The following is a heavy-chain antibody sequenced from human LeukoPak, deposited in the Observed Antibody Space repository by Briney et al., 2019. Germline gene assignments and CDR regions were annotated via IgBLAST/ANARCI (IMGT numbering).Heavy chain of an antibody. CDR3: ARDARGSGYNY. CDR2: IYHSGST. V-gene: IGHV4-30-2*01. D-gene: IGHD3-10*01. J-gene: IGHJ4*02. Sequence: PSETLSLTCAVSGGHISSGGYSWTWIRQPPGKGLGWIGYIYHSGSTYYNPSLKSRVTISVDRSKNQFSLKLSSETAADTAVYYCARDARGSGYNYWGQGTLVTVFS. CDR1: GGHISSGGYS.